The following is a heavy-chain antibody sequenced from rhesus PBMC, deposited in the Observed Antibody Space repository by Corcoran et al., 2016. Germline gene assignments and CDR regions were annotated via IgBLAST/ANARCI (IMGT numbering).Heavy chain of an antibody. CDR1: GGSIRSNY. CDR3: ARVVLQYLDWLRYWYFAL. D-gene: IGHD3-3*01. V-gene: IGHV4-173*01. J-gene: IGHJ2*01. Sequence: QVQLQESGPGLVKPSETLSLTCAVSGGSIRSNYWSWIRQHPGKGLEWIGRFAGSGWSTDYHPSHKLRVTISTATYKNQFSLKLSSVTAADTAVYYCARVVLQYLDWLRYWYFALWGPGTPITISS. CDR2: FAGSGWST.